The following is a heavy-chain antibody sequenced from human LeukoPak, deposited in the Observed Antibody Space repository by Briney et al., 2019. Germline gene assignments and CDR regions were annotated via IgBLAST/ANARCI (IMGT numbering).Heavy chain of an antibody. CDR1: GFTFSSFE. CDR2: ISIVDSIT. CDR3: ARAQEGSYYFDY. V-gene: IGHV3-48*03. Sequence: GGSLRLSCAASGFTFSSFEMHWVRQAPGKGLDWVSYISIVDSITYSADSVKGRFTISRDNAKNSLYLQMNSLRAEDTAVYYCARAQEGSYYFDYWGQGTLVTVSS. J-gene: IGHJ4*02.